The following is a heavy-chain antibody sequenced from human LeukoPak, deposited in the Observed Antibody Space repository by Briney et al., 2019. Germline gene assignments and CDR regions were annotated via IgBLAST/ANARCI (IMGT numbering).Heavy chain of an antibody. CDR1: GFTFSSYW. CDR3: ARDIGLYYYGSGSYYNFRYFDY. D-gene: IGHD3-10*01. CDR2: IKKDGSEK. J-gene: IGHJ4*02. Sequence: GGSLRLSCAASGFTFSSYWMSWVRQAPGKGLEWVANIKKDGSEKYYVDSVKGRFTISRDNAKNSLYLQMNSLRAEDTAVYYCARDIGLYYYGSGSYYNFRYFDYWGQGTLVTVSS. V-gene: IGHV3-7*01.